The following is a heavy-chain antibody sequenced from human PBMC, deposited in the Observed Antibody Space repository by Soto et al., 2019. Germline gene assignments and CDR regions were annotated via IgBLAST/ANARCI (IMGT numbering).Heavy chain of an antibody. CDR1: GFTVSSNY. CDR3: ARDEICSGGSCYGEYFQH. Sequence: GGSLRLSYAASGFTVSSNYMSWVRQAPGKGLEWVSVIYSGGSTYYADSVKGRFTISRDNSKNTLYLQMNSLRAEDTAVYYCARDEICSGGSCYGEYFQHWGQGTLVTVSS. CDR2: IYSGGST. D-gene: IGHD2-15*01. V-gene: IGHV3-53*01. J-gene: IGHJ1*01.